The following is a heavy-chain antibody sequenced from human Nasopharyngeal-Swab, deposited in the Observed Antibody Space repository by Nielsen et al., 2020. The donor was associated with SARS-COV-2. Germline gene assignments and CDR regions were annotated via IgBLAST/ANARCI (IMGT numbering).Heavy chain of an antibody. CDR3: ARDGEPELYYFDY. J-gene: IGHJ4*02. CDR2: IWYDGSNK. D-gene: IGHD1-14*01. V-gene: IGHV3-33*01. Sequence: VRQAPGKGLEWVAVIWYDGSNKYYADSVKGRFTISRDNAKNSLYLQMNSLRAEDTAVYYCARDGEPELYYFDYWGQGTLVTVSS.